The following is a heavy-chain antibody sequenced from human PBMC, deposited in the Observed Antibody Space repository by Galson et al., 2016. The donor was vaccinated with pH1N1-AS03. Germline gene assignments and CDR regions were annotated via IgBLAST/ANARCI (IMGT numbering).Heavy chain of an antibody. J-gene: IGHJ4*02. V-gene: IGHV3-9*01. Sequence: SLRLSCAASGFTFDNYAMHWVRQAPGKGLEWVSGLGWNSGRIGYADSVKGRFTISRDNAKNSLYLQMNSLRAEDTALYYCARSHGASGSGSYFDYWGQGTLVTVSS. CDR2: LGWNSGRI. D-gene: IGHD3-10*01. CDR1: GFTFDNYA. CDR3: ARSHGASGSGSYFDY.